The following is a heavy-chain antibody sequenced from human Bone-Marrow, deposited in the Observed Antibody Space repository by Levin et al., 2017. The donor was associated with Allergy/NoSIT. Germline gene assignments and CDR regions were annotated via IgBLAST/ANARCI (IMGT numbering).Heavy chain of an antibody. D-gene: IGHD3-10*01. CDR1: GFTVSSNY. V-gene: IGHV3-66*02. CDR3: ARDRGFGENYYMDV. Sequence: GESLKISCAASGFTVSSNYMSWVRRAPGKGLEWVSVIYSDSSTYYADSVKGRFTISRDNSKNTLYLQMNLLRAEDTAVYYCARDRGFGENYYMDVWGKGTTDTVSS. CDR2: IYSDSST. J-gene: IGHJ6*03.